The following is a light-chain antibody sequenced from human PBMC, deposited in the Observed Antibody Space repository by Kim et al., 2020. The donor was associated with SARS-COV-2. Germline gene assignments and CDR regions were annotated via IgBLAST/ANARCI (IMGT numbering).Light chain of an antibody. V-gene: IGLV2-23*02. CDR1: NNDVGTYNL. J-gene: IGLJ2*01. CDR3: SSYAGYGLGI. CDR2: EVN. Sequence: QSALTQSASVSGSPGQSTTISCTGTNNDVGTYNLVSWYQQHPGKAPRLIIYEVNKRPSGVSDRFSGSKSCNTASLTISGLQAEDEGDYYCSSYAGYGLGIFGGGTKVTVL.